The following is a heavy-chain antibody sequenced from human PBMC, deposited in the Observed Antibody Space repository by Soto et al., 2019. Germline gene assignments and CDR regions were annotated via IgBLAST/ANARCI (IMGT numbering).Heavy chain of an antibody. V-gene: IGHV4-39*01. CDR3: ARHVGYYYYMDV. Sequence: WVRQAPGKGLEWIGSIYYTGDTYYSPSLKTRVTISVDTSQNQFSLRLSSVTAADTAVYYCARHVGYYYYMDVWGQGTTVTVSS. CDR2: IYYTGDT. J-gene: IGHJ6*03.